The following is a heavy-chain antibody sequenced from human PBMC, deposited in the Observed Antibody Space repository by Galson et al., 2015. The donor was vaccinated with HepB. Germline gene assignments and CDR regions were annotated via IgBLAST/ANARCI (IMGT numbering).Heavy chain of an antibody. Sequence: QSGAEVKKPGESLKISCTGSGYSFTSYWIGWVRQMPGKGLEWMGIIYPGDSDTRYSPSFQGQVTISADKSISTAYLQWSSLKASDTAMYYCARSLNSITMVRGVRAGGMDVWGQGTTVTVSS. D-gene: IGHD3-10*01. CDR2: IYPGDSDT. V-gene: IGHV5-51*01. J-gene: IGHJ6*02. CDR1: GYSFTSYW. CDR3: ARSLNSITMVRGVRAGGMDV.